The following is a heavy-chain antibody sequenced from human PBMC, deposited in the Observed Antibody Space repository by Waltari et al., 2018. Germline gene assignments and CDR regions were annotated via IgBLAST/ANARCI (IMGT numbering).Heavy chain of an antibody. V-gene: IGHV4-39*01. Sequence: QLQLQESGPGLVKPSETLSLTCPVSGGSISSSPYYWGRIRQPPRKGLEWIGSIYYSGSTYYNPSLKSRLTISVDTSKNQFSLKLSSVTAADTAVYYCATQTSITGTSAGAFDIWGQGTMVTVSS. CDR2: IYYSGST. D-gene: IGHD1-7*01. CDR1: GGSISSSPYY. J-gene: IGHJ3*02. CDR3: ATQTSITGTSAGAFDI.